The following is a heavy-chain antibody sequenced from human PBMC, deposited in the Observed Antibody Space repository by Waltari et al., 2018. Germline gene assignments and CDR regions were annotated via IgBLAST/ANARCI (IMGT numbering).Heavy chain of an antibody. CDR2: INSDGSSI. J-gene: IGHJ4*02. CDR3: ARKGGRGYTYGPFYYDS. D-gene: IGHD5-18*01. Sequence: EVQLVEAGGDIVQPGGSLRLSCAASGFRFSAYWMHWIRQVPGKGLVWFSRINSDGSSISYSDSVKGRFTISRDNSKNMLYLQLNSLRAEDTAVYYCARKGGRGYTYGPFYYDSWGQGTLVTVSS. V-gene: IGHV3-74*01. CDR1: GFRFSAYW.